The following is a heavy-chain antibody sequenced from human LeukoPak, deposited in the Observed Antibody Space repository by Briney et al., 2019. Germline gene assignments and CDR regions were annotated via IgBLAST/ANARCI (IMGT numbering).Heavy chain of an antibody. D-gene: IGHD2-2*01. CDR1: GGSISSSNW. CDR2: IYHSGST. CDR3: ARQYCSTSCYLGIDI. Sequence: PSGTLSLTCAVSGGSISSSNWWSWVRQPPGKGLEWIGEIYHSGSTNYNPSLKSRVTISVDKPKNQFSLKLSSVTAADTAVYYCARQYCSTSCYLGIDIWGQGTMVTVPS. V-gene: IGHV4-4*02. J-gene: IGHJ3*02.